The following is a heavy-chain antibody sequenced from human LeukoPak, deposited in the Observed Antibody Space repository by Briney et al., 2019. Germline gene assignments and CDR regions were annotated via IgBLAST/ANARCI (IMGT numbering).Heavy chain of an antibody. D-gene: IGHD3-22*01. J-gene: IGHJ4*02. Sequence: GGTLRLSCAASGFTFSSYWMSWVRQAPGKGLEWVANIKQDGSEKYYVDSVKGRFTISRDNAKNSLYLQMNSLRAEDTAVYYCARVPDYYDSSGYYYFDYWGQGTLVTVSS. CDR2: IKQDGSEK. CDR1: GFTFSSYW. CDR3: ARVPDYYDSSGYYYFDY. V-gene: IGHV3-7*01.